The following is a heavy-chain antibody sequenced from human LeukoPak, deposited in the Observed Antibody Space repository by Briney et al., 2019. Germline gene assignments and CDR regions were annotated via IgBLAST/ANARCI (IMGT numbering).Heavy chain of an antibody. CDR3: AKDSGSGWFDY. V-gene: IGHV4-4*07. Sequence: SETLSLTCTVSGGSIKNYYWSWIRHSAGKGLEWIGRIVASGTTNYNPSLKSRLTMSVDTSKNQFSLKLSSVTAADTAIYYCAKDSGSGWFDYWGQGTLVTVSS. CDR2: IVASGTT. J-gene: IGHJ4*02. D-gene: IGHD6-19*01. CDR1: GGSIKNYY.